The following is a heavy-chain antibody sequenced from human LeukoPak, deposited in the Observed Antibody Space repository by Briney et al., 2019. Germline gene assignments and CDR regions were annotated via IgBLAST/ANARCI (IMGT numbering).Heavy chain of an antibody. CDR3: ARKENVYYYFDY. CDR2: IYHSGTT. D-gene: IGHD3-10*01. CDR1: GYSITSSSW. J-gene: IGHJ4*02. Sequence: SDTLSLTCAVSGYSITSSSWWGWIRQPPGKGLEWVGYIYHSGTTYYNPSLQSRVTMSVDTSKNQFSLKLSSVTAVDAAVYYCARKENVYYYFDYWGQGTLVTVSS. V-gene: IGHV4-28*01.